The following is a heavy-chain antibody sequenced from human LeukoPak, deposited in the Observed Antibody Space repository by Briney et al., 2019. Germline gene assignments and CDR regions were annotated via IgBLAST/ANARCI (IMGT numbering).Heavy chain of an antibody. D-gene: IGHD2-2*01. J-gene: IGHJ6*02. CDR3: AKDFSALVVPAATYYYYYGMDV. CDR2: ISYDGSSE. Sequence: GGSLTLSCAASGFTFSSYGVHCVRQAPGKGLEWVAVISYDGSSEYYADSVKGRFTISRDNSKNTLYLQMNSLRAEDTAVYYCAKDFSALVVPAATYYYYYGMDVWGQGTTVTVSS. CDR1: GFTFSSYG. V-gene: IGHV3-30*18.